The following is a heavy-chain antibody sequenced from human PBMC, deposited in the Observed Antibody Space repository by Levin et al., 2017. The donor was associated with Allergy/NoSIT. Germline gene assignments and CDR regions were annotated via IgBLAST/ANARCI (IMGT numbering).Heavy chain of an antibody. Sequence: GGSLRLSCAASGFTFSDYAMSWVRQAPGKGLEWVSSISGGADSTYYADSAKGRFTISRDNSKNTLDLQMNSLRAEDTAVYYCAKDYQARDYFDTNGYYYDPAEYFQNWGQGTLVTVSS. D-gene: IGHD3-22*01. V-gene: IGHV3-23*01. CDR1: GFTFSDYA. CDR3: AKDYQARDYFDTNGYYYDPAEYFQN. J-gene: IGHJ1*01. CDR2: ISGGADST.